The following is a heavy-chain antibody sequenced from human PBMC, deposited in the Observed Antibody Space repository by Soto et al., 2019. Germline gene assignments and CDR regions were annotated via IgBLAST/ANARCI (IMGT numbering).Heavy chain of an antibody. V-gene: IGHV3-30*18. CDR2: ISYDGSNK. CDR1: GFTFSSYG. CDR3: AKGRDYVWGSPAD. J-gene: IGHJ4*02. Sequence: GESLKISFAASGFTFSSYGMHWVRQAPGKGLEWVAVISYDGSNKYYADSVKGRFTISRDNSKNTLYLQMNSLRAEDTAVYYCAKGRDYVWGSPADWGQGTLVTVSS. D-gene: IGHD3-16*01.